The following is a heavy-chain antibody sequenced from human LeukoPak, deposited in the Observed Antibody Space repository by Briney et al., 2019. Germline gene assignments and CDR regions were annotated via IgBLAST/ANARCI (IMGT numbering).Heavy chain of an antibody. D-gene: IGHD2-15*01. CDR1: EFTFTNYA. V-gene: IGHV3-30-3*01. Sequence: GGSLRLTCAASEFTFTNYAFHWVRQAPGKGLEWVAFISYDGSNIFYADSVKGRFTISRDDSKSTLSLQMNGLRAEDTAVYYCARDLGPTYCILDYWGQGTLVTVSS. CDR2: ISYDGSNI. CDR3: ARDLGPTYCILDY. J-gene: IGHJ4*02.